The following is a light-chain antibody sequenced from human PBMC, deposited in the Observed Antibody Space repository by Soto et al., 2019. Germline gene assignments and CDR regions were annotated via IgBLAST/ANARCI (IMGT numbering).Light chain of an antibody. CDR2: GAS. CDR3: HQYNHWPPIT. J-gene: IGKJ5*01. CDR1: QSVGSY. Sequence: EIVMTQSPATLSVSPGERATLSCRASQSVGSYLAWYQQKPGQAPRLLIYGASTRATDIPSRFSGSGSGTEVSLTIISLQSEDFAVYNCHQYNHWPPITFGQGTRLEFK. V-gene: IGKV3-15*01.